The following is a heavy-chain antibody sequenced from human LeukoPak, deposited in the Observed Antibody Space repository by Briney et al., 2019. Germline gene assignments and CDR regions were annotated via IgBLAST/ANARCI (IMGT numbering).Heavy chain of an antibody. V-gene: IGHV1-8*01. J-gene: IGHJ4*02. CDR2: MNPNSGNT. D-gene: IGHD5-12*01. Sequence: ASVKVSCKASGYTFTSYDINWVRQATGQGLEWMGWMNPNSGNTGYAQKFQGRVTMTTDTSTSTAYMELRSLRSDDTAVYYCARSYSGYDSSEPFDYWGQGTLVTVSS. CDR1: GYTFTSYD. CDR3: ARSYSGYDSSEPFDY.